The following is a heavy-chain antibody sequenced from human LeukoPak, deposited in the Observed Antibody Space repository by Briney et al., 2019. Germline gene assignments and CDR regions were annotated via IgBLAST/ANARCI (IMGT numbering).Heavy chain of an antibody. D-gene: IGHD3-9*01. CDR3: ARMSRYFDSYYYYMDV. Sequence: GSGPTLVKPTQTLTLTCTFSGFSLTTTGVGVAWIRQPPGKALEWLARIDWDDDEYFSTSLKTRLTISKDTSKNQVVLTMTNMDPVDTATYYCARMSRYFDSYYYYMDVWGKGTTVTISS. CDR2: IDWDDDE. J-gene: IGHJ6*03. CDR1: GFSLTTTGVG. V-gene: IGHV2-70*11.